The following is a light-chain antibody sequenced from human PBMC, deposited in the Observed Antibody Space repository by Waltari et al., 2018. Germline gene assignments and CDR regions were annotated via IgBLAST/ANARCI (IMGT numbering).Light chain of an antibody. Sequence: DIVMTQSPDSLAVSLGERATIDCKSSQSVLSSSNNKNYLAWYQQKPRQPPKLPIAWASTRDSVVPDRFSGSGSGTDFTLTISSLQAEDVAVYYCQQYYSTPLTFGGGTKVEIK. CDR1: QSVLSSSNNKNY. CDR2: WAS. CDR3: QQYYSTPLT. V-gene: IGKV4-1*01. J-gene: IGKJ4*01.